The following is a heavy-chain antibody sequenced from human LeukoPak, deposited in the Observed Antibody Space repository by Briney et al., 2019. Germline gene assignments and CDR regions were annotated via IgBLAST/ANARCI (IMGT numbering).Heavy chain of an antibody. J-gene: IGHJ1*01. CDR3: AGTVTTNGYFQH. V-gene: IGHV4-34*01. CDR2: INHSGST. D-gene: IGHD4-17*01. Sequence: SETLSLTCAVYGGSFSGYYWSWIRQPPGKGLEWIGEINHSGSTNYNPSLKSRVTISVDTSKNQFSLKLSSVTAADTAVYYCAGTVTTNGYFQHWGQGTLVTVSS. CDR1: GGSFSGYY.